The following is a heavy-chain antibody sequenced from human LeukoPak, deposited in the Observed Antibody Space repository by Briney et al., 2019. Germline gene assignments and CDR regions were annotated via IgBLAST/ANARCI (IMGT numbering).Heavy chain of an antibody. CDR2: ISSSSSTI. D-gene: IGHD2-15*01. Sequence: GGSLRLSCAASGFTFSSYSMNWVRQAPGKGLEWVSYISSSSSTIYYADSVKGRFTISRDNAKNSLYLQMNSLRAEDTAVYYCARERDIVVVVAATGAFDIWGQGTMVTVSS. V-gene: IGHV3-48*01. CDR1: GFTFSSYS. CDR3: ARERDIVVVVAATGAFDI. J-gene: IGHJ3*02.